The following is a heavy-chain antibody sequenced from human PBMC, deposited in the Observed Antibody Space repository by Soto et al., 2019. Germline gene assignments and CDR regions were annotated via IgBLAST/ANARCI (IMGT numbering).Heavy chain of an antibody. CDR1: GYNFISHH. D-gene: IGHD3-10*01. Sequence: QVQLVQSGAEVTQPGASVRLSCKASGYNFISHHIHWVRQAPGQGLEWMGFINPFDGSEPHAQKVQRGLFMIREKLTGAVYLGLSRLRSADAAVLYCAIYYLSSNTSLLYFDFWGHVALVTVS. V-gene: IGHV1-46*04. CDR3: AIYYLSSNTSLLYFDF. J-gene: IGHJ4*01. CDR2: INPFDGSE.